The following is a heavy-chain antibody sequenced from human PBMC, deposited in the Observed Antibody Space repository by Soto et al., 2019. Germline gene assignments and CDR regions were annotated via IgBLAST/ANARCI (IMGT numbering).Heavy chain of an antibody. Sequence: EVQLLESGGGLVQPGGSLRLSCAASGFTFSSYAMNWVRQAPGKGLEWVSVISGSGGSTYYADSVKGRFTISRDNSKNTLYLQMNSLGAEDTAVYYCAQWAHGLYFDYWGQGTLVTVSS. CDR2: ISGSGGST. CDR3: AQWAHGLYFDY. D-gene: IGHD1-26*01. V-gene: IGHV3-23*01. CDR1: GFTFSSYA. J-gene: IGHJ4*02.